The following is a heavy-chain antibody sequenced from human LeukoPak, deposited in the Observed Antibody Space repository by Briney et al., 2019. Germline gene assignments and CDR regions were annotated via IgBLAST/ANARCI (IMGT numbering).Heavy chain of an antibody. Sequence: GGSLRLSCAAPGFTFSNYGMHWVRQVPGKGLEWVSCIYGADTIYYADFVKDRFTISRDSNRNILYLQMNSLRAEVTAVYYCARGARGAYFDFWGQGTLVTVSS. J-gene: IGHJ4*02. CDR3: ARGARGAYFDF. V-gene: IGHV3-66*01. CDR2: IYGADTI. CDR1: GFTFSNYG. D-gene: IGHD4/OR15-4a*01.